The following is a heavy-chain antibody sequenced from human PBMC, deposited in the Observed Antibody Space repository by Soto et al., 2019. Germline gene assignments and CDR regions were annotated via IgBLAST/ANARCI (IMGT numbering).Heavy chain of an antibody. D-gene: IGHD2-21*01. Sequence: PSETLSLTCTVSGGSISSGGYYWSWIRQHPGKGLEWIGYIYYSGSTYYNPSLKSRVTISVDTSKNQFSLKLSSVTAADTAAYYCARVSIGASSDYYYGMDVWGQGTTVTVSS. CDR2: IYYSGST. V-gene: IGHV4-31*03. J-gene: IGHJ6*02. CDR1: GGSISSGGYY. CDR3: ARVSIGASSDYYYGMDV.